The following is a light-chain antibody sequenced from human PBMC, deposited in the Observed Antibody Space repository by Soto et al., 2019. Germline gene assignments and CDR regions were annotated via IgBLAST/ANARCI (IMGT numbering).Light chain of an antibody. Sequence: DIQMTQSPSSLPASVGDRVTITCRASQSINTYLNWYQQKPGKAPNLLIYAASSLQSGVPSRFSGSGSGTDFTLTINSLQPEDFATYYCQQAYSFPITFGQGTRLRL. V-gene: IGKV1-39*01. CDR3: QQAYSFPIT. CDR2: AAS. J-gene: IGKJ5*01. CDR1: QSINTY.